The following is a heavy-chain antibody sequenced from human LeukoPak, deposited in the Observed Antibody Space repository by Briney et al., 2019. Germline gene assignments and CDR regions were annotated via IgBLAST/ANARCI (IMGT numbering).Heavy chain of an antibody. CDR3: ARDLYGALGY. CDR1: GFTFSIYS. Sequence: PGGSLRLSCAASGFTFSIYSMNWVRQAPGKGLEWVSYISSSSSTIYYADSVKGRFTISRDNAKNSLYLQMNSLRAEDTAVYYCARDLYGALGYWGQGTLVTVSS. CDR2: ISSSSSTI. J-gene: IGHJ4*02. D-gene: IGHD4-17*01. V-gene: IGHV3-48*04.